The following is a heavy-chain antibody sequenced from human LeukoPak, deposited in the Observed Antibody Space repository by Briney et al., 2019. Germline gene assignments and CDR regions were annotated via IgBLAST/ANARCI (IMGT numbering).Heavy chain of an antibody. CDR3: ARGSGYCSSTSCYPFDY. J-gene: IGHJ4*02. D-gene: IGHD2-2*01. V-gene: IGHV1-18*01. CDR2: ISAYNGNT. CDR1: GYTFTSYG. Sequence: ASVKVSCKASGYTFTSYGISWVRQAPGQGLEWMGWISAYNGNTNYAQKLQGRGTMTTDTSTSTAYMELRSLRSDDTAAYYCARGSGYCSSTSCYPFDYWGQGTLVTVSS.